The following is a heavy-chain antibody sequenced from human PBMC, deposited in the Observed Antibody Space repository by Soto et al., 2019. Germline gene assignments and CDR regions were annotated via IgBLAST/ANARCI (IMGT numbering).Heavy chain of an antibody. V-gene: IGHV4-39*01. J-gene: IGHJ4*02. CDR2: IYYTGST. Sequence: QLQLQESGPGLVKPSETLPLTCTVSGGSISSSSYYLGWLRQPPGKGMEWIGSIYYTGSTYYNPSLTCRITTPGDTPKNQFAPLPTSVTAPDPAVYYCARQRKRLMISQGWGQGTLVTVSS. D-gene: IGHD3-16*01. CDR3: ARQRKRLMISQG. CDR1: GGSISSSSYY.